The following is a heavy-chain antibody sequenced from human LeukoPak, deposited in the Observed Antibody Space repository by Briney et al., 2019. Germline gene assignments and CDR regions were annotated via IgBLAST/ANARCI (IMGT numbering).Heavy chain of an antibody. D-gene: IGHD3-22*01. V-gene: IGHV3-74*01. CDR1: GFTFSTYW. J-gene: IGHJ1*01. Sequence: GGSLRLSCAASGFTFSTYWMHWVRQAPGKGLVWVSRINYADSVKDRFTISRDNAKNTVSLQMNSLRPEDTGVYYCARAPSEIGGYYPEYFRHWGQGTVVSVSS. CDR3: ARAPSEIGGYYPEYFRH. CDR2: I.